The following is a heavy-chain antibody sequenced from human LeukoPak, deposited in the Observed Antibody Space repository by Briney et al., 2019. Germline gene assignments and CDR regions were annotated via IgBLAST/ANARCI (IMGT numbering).Heavy chain of an antibody. CDR3: ARLGIAENWFDP. CDR1: GGSISSSYY. J-gene: IGHJ5*02. D-gene: IGHD6-13*01. V-gene: IGHV4-39*01. Sequence: SETLSLTCTVSGGSISSSYYWGWIRQPPGKGLEWIGSIYYSGSTYYNPSLKRRVTISVDTSKNQFSLKLSSVTAADTAVYYCARLGIAENWFDPWGQGTLVTVSS. CDR2: IYYSGST.